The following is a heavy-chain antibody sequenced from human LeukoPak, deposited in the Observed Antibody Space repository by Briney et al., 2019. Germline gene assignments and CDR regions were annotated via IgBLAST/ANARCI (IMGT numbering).Heavy chain of an antibody. V-gene: IGHV6-1*01. CDR3: ARAYCSGGSSYWYFDL. CDR1: GDSVSSNSAA. D-gene: IGHD2-15*01. Sequence: SQTLSHTCAISGDSVSSNSAAWNWLRQSPSRGLEWLGRTYYRSKWYNDYAVSVKSRITINPDTSKNQFSLQLNSVTPEDTAVYYCARAYCSGGSSYWYFDLWGRGTLVTVSS. J-gene: IGHJ2*01. CDR2: TYYRSKWYN.